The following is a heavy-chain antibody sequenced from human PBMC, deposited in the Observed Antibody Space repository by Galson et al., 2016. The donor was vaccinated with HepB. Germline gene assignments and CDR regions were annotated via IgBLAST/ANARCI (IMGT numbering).Heavy chain of an antibody. V-gene: IGHV3-30*18. J-gene: IGHJ4*02. D-gene: IGHD6-19*01. CDR3: GKRIPVAGSWGGGLEY. Sequence: SLRLSCAASGFTFSSYGMHWVRQAPGKGLEWVAAISYDGSHKYYADSVKGRFTISRDNSKNTVYLQANSLRAEDTAVYYCGKRIPVAGSWGGGLEYWGQGTQVTGSS. CDR2: ISYDGSHK. CDR1: GFTFSSYG.